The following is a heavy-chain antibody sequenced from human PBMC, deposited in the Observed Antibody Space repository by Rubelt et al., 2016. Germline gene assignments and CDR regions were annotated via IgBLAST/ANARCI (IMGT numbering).Heavy chain of an antibody. V-gene: IGHV4-59*13. Sequence: QVQLQESGPGLVKPSETLSLTCTVSGGSLTSYYWSWIRQPPGKGLEWIGSIYSSGSTKYNPSLKSRVTISVGTSKNQFYLKLNSVTTADTAVYYCARWYSSGSYNDYWGQGSLVTVSS. CDR2: IYSSGST. D-gene: IGHD6-19*01. CDR3: ARWYSSGSYNDY. CDR1: GGSLTSYY. J-gene: IGHJ4*02.